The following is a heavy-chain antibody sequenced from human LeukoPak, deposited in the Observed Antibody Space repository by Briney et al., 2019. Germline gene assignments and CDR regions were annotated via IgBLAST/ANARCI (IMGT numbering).Heavy chain of an antibody. CDR3: AKDRYFDTYNAFDM. CDR2: ISGTGGST. Sequence: GGSLRLSCAASGFTFRSFAMSWVRQAPGKGLEWVSAISGTGGSTYYADSVKGRFTISRDYSKNTLYLQMNSLRAEDTAVYYCAKDRYFDTYNAFDMWGQGTMVTVSS. V-gene: IGHV3-23*01. CDR1: GFTFRSFA. D-gene: IGHD3-9*01. J-gene: IGHJ3*02.